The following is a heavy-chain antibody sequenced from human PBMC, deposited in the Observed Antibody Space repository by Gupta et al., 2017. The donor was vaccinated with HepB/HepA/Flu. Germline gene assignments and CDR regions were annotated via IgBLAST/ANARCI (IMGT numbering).Heavy chain of an antibody. CDR1: GYTFTSHY. J-gene: IGHJ5*02. CDR2: INPSGGST. CDR3: ARGLYSSGGWYFDP. V-gene: IGHV1-46*01. Sequence: QVQLVQSGAEVKKPGASVKVSCTASGYTFTSHYMHWVRQAPGQGLEWMGVINPSGGSTDYAQKFQGRVTMTRDTSTSTVYLELSSLRSEDTAVYYCARGLYSSGGWYFDPWGQGTPVTVSS. D-gene: IGHD6-19*01.